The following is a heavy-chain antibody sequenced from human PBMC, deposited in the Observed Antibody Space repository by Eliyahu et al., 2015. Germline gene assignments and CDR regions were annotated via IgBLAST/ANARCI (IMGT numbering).Heavy chain of an antibody. CDR3: ATASPSAAAKDPYYFDY. V-gene: IGHV1-69-2*01. CDR1: GYTFTDYY. J-gene: IGHJ4*02. CDR2: VDPEDGET. Sequence: EVQLVQSGAEVKKPGATVKISCKVSGYTFTDYYMHWVQQAPGKGLEWMGLVDPEDGETIYAEKFQGRVTITADTSTDTAYMELSSLRSEDTAVYYCATASPSAAAKDPYYFDYWGQGTLVTVSS. D-gene: IGHD6-13*01.